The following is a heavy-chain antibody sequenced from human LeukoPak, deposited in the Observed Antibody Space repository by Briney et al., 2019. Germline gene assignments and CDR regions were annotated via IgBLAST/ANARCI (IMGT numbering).Heavy chain of an antibody. Sequence: SETLSLTCAVSGGSISSSYWWSWVRQPPGKGLEWIGYIYYSGSTNYNPSLKSRVTISVDTSKNQFSLKLSSVTAADTAVYYCARDSYNWNYSWYFDLWGRGTLVTVSS. CDR3: ARDSYNWNYSWYFDL. D-gene: IGHD1-7*01. CDR1: GGSISSSYW. V-gene: IGHV4-4*02. CDR2: IYYSGST. J-gene: IGHJ2*01.